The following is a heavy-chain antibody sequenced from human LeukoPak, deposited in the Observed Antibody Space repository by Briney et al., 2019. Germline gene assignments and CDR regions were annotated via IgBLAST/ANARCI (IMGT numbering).Heavy chain of an antibody. Sequence: GESLKLSCAASGFSFNYFGMNWVRQAPGKGLEWVSSISRTSTFIYYADSVKGRFTISRDNSKNTLYLQMNSLRAEDTAIYYCAKNGDRGAYCTGGTCYPYFYYYMDVWGKGTTVTI. V-gene: IGHV3-21*04. CDR1: GFSFNYFG. CDR3: AKNGDRGAYCTGGTCYPYFYYYMDV. D-gene: IGHD2-15*01. J-gene: IGHJ6*03. CDR2: ISRTSTFI.